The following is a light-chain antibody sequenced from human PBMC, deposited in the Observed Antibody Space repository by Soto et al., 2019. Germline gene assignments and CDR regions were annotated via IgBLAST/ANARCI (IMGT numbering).Light chain of an antibody. CDR2: DVT. J-gene: IGLJ3*02. Sequence: QSALTQPRSVSGSPGQSVTFSCIGTSSDIGTYNFVSWYQQFPGKATKLMIYDVTKRPSGVPDRFSGSKSGNTASLTISGLQAEDEADYYCCSYAGTYTLVFGGGTKLTVL. CDR1: SSDIGTYNF. V-gene: IGLV2-11*01. CDR3: CSYAGTYTLV.